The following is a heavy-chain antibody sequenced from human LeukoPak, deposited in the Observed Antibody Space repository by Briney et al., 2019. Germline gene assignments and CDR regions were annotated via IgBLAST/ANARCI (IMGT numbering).Heavy chain of an antibody. J-gene: IGHJ4*02. CDR3: ASLDTAAIRTGGF. Sequence: GGSLTLSCVASGFPFSPDWMSWVRQAPGKGLEWVAMIKKSGDETRYVDSVKGRFTISRDSARNSLYLQMSSLRADDTGVYYCASLDTAAIRTGGFWGQGTLVTVSS. D-gene: IGHD5-18*01. CDR2: IKKSGDET. V-gene: IGHV3-7*01. CDR1: GFPFSPDW.